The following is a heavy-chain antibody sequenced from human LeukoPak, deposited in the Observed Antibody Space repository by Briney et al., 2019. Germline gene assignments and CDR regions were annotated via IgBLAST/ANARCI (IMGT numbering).Heavy chain of an antibody. CDR1: GFTFNSFW. J-gene: IGHJ4*02. Sequence: GGSLRLSCVASGFTFNSFWMTWVRQAPGKGLEWVANIKQDGSEKNYVDSVKGRFTISRDNAENSLFLQMNSLRVEDTAVYYCAREWQGGIAAAGTRIEGDYWGQGTLVAVSS. V-gene: IGHV3-7*01. CDR3: AREWQGGIAAAGTRIEGDY. CDR2: IKQDGSEK. D-gene: IGHD6-13*01.